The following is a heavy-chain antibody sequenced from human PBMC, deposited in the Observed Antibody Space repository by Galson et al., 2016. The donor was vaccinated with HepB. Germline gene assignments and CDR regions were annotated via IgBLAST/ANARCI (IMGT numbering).Heavy chain of an antibody. D-gene: IGHD3-9*01. V-gene: IGHV1-2*02. Sequence: CKASGFTFNAYYMHWVRQAPGQGLEWMGWINPNNGGTNYAQKFQGRVTMTRDPSTSTLFMEVSRLRFDDTAVYFCARSDDIFEYNSFDPWGQGTLVTVSS. CDR3: ARSDDIFEYNSFDP. J-gene: IGHJ5*02. CDR1: GFTFNAYY. CDR2: INPNNGGT.